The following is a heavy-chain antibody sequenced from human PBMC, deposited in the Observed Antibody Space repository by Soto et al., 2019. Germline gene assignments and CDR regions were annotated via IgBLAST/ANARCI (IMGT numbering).Heavy chain of an antibody. Sequence: QVQLHQSGPGLVKPSQTLSLECTVIGGSVNTGDNYWIWSRKSPGRGLEWIGYIYHTGNTFYNPALENRVTMSVDASKNQFSLTLTSVTAADTAVYFCAREPLDGMDVWGQGTNVTVSS. CDR3: AREPLDGMDV. CDR2: IYHTGNT. V-gene: IGHV4-30-4*01. CDR1: GGSVNTGDNY. J-gene: IGHJ6*02.